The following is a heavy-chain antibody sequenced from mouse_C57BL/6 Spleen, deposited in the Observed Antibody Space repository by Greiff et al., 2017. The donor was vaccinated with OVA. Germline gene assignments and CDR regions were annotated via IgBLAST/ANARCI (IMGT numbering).Heavy chain of an antibody. V-gene: IGHV1-15*01. CDR1: GYTFTDYE. J-gene: IGHJ3*01. Sequence: VQLQESGAELVRPGASVTLSCKASGYTFTDYEMHWVKQTPVHGLEWIGAIDPETGGTAYNQKFKGKAILTADKSSSTAYMELRSLTSEDSAVYYCTREEDYYGSLFAYWGQGTLVTVSA. D-gene: IGHD1-1*01. CDR3: TREEDYYGSLFAY. CDR2: IDPETGGT.